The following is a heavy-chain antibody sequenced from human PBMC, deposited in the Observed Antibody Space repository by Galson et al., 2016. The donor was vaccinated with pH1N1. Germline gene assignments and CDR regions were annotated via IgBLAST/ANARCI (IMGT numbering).Heavy chain of an antibody. V-gene: IGHV2-5*02. D-gene: IGHD2-15*01. CDR1: GFSLSTRRVG. CDR2: VYWDDDK. J-gene: IGHJ4*01. Sequence: PALVKPTQTLTLTCTFSGFSLSTRRVGVGWIRQPPGKALEWLALVYWDDDKRYSPSLTTRLTITQDTSRNQVVLTMTNMHPVDTGTYYCARQWGGCTDGSCQPRRSDFWGHGNLVIVSS. CDR3: ARQWGGCTDGSCQPRRSDF.